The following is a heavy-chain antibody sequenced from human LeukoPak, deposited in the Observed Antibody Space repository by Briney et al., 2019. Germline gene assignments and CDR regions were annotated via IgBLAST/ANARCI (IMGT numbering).Heavy chain of an antibody. CDR3: ASSLKMATISPFDY. V-gene: IGHV4-59*08. CDR1: GGSISSYY. Sequence: PSETLSLTCTVSGGSISSYYWSWIRQPPEKGLEWIGYIYYSGSTNYNPSLKSRVTISVDTSKNQFSLKLSSVTAADTAVYYCASSLKMATISPFDYWGQGTLVTVSS. CDR2: IYYSGST. D-gene: IGHD5-24*01. J-gene: IGHJ4*02.